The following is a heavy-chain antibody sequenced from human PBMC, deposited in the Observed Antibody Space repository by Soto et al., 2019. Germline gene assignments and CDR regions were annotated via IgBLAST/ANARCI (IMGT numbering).Heavy chain of an antibody. V-gene: IGHV1-8*01. Sequence: ASVKVSCKASGYTFTSYDIIWVRQSTGQGLEWMGWMNPNSGNTGYAQKFQGRVTMTRNTSISTAYMELSSLRSEDTAVYYCARGLSYCSGGSCYSVDAFDISGQGTMVTVSS. D-gene: IGHD2-15*01. CDR2: MNPNSGNT. J-gene: IGHJ3*02. CDR1: GYTFTSYD. CDR3: ARGLSYCSGGSCYSVDAFDI.